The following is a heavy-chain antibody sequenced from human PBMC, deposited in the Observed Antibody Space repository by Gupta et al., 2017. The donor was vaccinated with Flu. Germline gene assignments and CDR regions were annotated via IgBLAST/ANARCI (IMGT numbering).Heavy chain of an antibody. V-gene: IGHV4-31*02. D-gene: IGHD3-22*01. CDR2: IHDSGST. CDR3: ARGPGRYYDSSGYYYFDY. J-gene: IGHJ4*02. Sequence: PGKGLEWIGYIHDSGSTYYNPFLKSRVTISVDTSKNQFSLKLSAVTAADTAVYYCARGPGRYYDSSGYYYFDYWGQGTLVTVSS.